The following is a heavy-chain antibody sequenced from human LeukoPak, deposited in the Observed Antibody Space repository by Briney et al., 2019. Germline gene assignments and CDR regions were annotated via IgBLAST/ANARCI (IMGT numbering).Heavy chain of an antibody. V-gene: IGHV1-46*01. D-gene: IGHD1-7*01. Sequence: ASVKVSCKASGYTFTSYYMHWVRQAPGQGLEWMGIINPSGGSTSYAQKFQGRVTMTRDTSTSTVYMELSSLRSEDTAVYYCARDIRVGLELRGGYFDYWGQGTLVTVSS. CDR3: ARDIRVGLELRGGYFDY. J-gene: IGHJ4*02. CDR1: GYTFTSYY. CDR2: INPSGGST.